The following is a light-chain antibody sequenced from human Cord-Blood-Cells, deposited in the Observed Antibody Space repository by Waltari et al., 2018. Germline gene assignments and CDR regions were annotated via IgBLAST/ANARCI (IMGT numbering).Light chain of an antibody. CDR2: AAS. CDR1: QSISSY. CDR3: QQSYSTPT. Sequence: DIQMTQSPSSLSASVGDRVTITCRASQSISSYLNWYQQKPGKAPKLLIYAASSLQSGVHSMFSGSGSWTDFTLTISSLQPEDFATYYCQQSYSTPTFGGGTKVEIK. V-gene: IGKV1-39*01. J-gene: IGKJ4*01.